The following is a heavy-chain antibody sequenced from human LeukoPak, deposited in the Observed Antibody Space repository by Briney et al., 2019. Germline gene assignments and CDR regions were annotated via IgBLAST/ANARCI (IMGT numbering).Heavy chain of an antibody. J-gene: IGHJ4*02. Sequence: SETLSLTCAVYGGSFSGYYWSWIRQPPGKGLEWIGEINHSGSTNYNPSLKSRVSLSVDTSKNQFSLKLSSVTAADTAVYYCARMGYCSSTNCYGGGDFDSWGQGTLVTVSS. CDR3: ARMGYCSSTNCYGGGDFDS. CDR1: GGSFSGYY. D-gene: IGHD2-2*01. CDR2: INHSGST. V-gene: IGHV4-34*01.